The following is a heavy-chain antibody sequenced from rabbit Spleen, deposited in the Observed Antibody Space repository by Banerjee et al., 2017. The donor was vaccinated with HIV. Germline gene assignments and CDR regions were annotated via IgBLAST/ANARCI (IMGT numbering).Heavy chain of an antibody. V-gene: IGHV1S45*01. CDR3: ARDSAGREDFNL. CDR1: GLDFSSSYW. Sequence: QEQLVESGGGLVQPEASLTLTCKASGLDFSSSYWICWVRQAPGKGLEWVACIDVFKSGASYYASWAKGRFTISKTSSTTVTLQMTSLTAADTATYFCARDSAGREDFNLWGPGTLVTVS. J-gene: IGHJ4*01. D-gene: IGHD4-2*01. CDR2: IDVFKSGAS.